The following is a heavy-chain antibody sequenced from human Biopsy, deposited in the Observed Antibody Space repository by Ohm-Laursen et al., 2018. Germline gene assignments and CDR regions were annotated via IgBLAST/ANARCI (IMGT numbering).Heavy chain of an antibody. CDR3: ARWTPEYDSSRYYLDAFDI. D-gene: IGHD3-22*01. Sequence: TLSLTCTVSRGSISSYYWSWIRQPPGKGLEWIGYMSNSGSTNYNPSLKTRVTISLDTPKNQFSLKLSSVTAADTAVYYCARWTPEYDSSRYYLDAFDIWGQGTKVTVSS. J-gene: IGHJ3*02. CDR1: RGSISSYY. V-gene: IGHV4-59*01. CDR2: MSNSGST.